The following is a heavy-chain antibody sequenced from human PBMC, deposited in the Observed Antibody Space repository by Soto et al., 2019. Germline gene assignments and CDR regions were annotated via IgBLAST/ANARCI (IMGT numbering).Heavy chain of an antibody. CDR1: GYSFTSYW. CDR3: ARTIPDLSDFWSGYYSKYYYYYMDV. CDR2: IYPGDSDT. V-gene: IGHV5-51*01. J-gene: IGHJ6*03. D-gene: IGHD3-3*01. Sequence: PGESLKISCKGSGYSFTSYWIGWVRQMPGKGLEWMGIIYPGDSDTRYSPSFQGQVTISADKSISTAYLQWSSLKASDTAMYYCARTIPDLSDFWSGYYSKYYYYYMDVWGKGTTVTVSS.